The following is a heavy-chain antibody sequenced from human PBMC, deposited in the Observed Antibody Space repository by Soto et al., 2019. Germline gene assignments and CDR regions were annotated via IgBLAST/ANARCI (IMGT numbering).Heavy chain of an antibody. CDR3: ASPKITMVRGWYGMDV. V-gene: IGHV3-30-3*01. CDR1: GFTFRSYD. CDR2: ISYDGSNK. Sequence: GGSLKLSCATLGFTFRSYDMHWVPQAPGKGLEWVAVISYDGSNKYYADSVKGRFTISRDNSKNTLYLQMNSLRAEDTAVYYCASPKITMVRGWYGMDVWGQGT. J-gene: IGHJ6*02. D-gene: IGHD3-10*01.